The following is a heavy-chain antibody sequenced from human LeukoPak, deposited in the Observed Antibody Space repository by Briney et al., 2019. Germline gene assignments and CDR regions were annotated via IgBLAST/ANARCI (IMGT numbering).Heavy chain of an antibody. V-gene: IGHV3-21*01. CDR2: ISSSSSYI. J-gene: IGHJ4*02. CDR3: ARAVAARPQDY. Sequence: GGSLRLSCAASGFTFSSYSMNWGRQAPGKGLEWVSSISSSSSYIYYAASVKGRFTISRHNAKNSLYLQMNSLRAEDTAVYYCARAVAARPQDYWGQGTLVTVSS. CDR1: GFTFSSYS. D-gene: IGHD6-6*01.